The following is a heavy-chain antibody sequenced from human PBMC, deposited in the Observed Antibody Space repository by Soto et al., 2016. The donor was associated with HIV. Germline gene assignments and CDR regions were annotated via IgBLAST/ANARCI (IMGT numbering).Heavy chain of an antibody. CDR2: INPNNGGT. Sequence: QVQLVQSGAEMKKPGASVKVSCTASGYTFANYDINWVRQAAGQGLEWMGWINPNNGGTNYAQRFQGRVTMTRDTSISTAFLELNSLTSDDTAVYYCASRRTTVTDYFRYYMDVWGKGTTVTVSS. CDR3: ASRRTTVTDYFRYYMDV. D-gene: IGHD4-17*01. V-gene: IGHV1-2*02. J-gene: IGHJ6*03. CDR1: GYTFANYD.